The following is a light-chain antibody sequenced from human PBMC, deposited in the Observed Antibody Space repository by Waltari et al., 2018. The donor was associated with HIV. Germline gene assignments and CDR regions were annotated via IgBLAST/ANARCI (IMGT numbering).Light chain of an antibody. J-gene: IGLJ3*02. CDR1: RSNIGPNT. Sequence: QSVLTQPPSASGAPGPRVPIPCSVSRSNIGPNTVHWSQQLPGTAPKLLIHSNNQRPSGVPDRFSGSRSGTSASLAISGLQSEDEADYYCAAWDDSLNGPSWVFGGGTKLTVL. V-gene: IGLV1-44*01. CDR2: SNN. CDR3: AAWDDSLNGPSWV.